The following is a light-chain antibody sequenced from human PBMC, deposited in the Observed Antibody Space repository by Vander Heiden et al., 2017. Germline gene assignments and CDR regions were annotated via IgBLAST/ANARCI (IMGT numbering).Light chain of an antibody. CDR3: QQYHASPRT. V-gene: IGKV3-20*01. Sequence: EIVLTQSPGTLSFSPGERGTLSCRASQSFSSNYLAWYQQKPGQAPRLLIYGATNRATGIPDRFSGSGSGTDFTLTISRLEPEDFAVYYCQQYHASPRTFGQGTNVEIK. J-gene: IGKJ1*01. CDR1: QSFSSNY. CDR2: GAT.